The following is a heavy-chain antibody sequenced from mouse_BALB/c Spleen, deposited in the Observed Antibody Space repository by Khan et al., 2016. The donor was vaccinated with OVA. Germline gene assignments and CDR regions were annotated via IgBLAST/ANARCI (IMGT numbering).Heavy chain of an antibody. CDR1: GYTFTNYV. Sequence: VQLQQSGPDLVKPGASVKMSCKASGYTFTNYVIHWVKQKPGQGLEWIGYINPYNDGIRNNEKFKGKATLTSDKSSSTAYMELSSLTSVDSAVYYCAREASNCDCSFAYWGQGTLVTVSA. J-gene: IGHJ3*01. V-gene: IGHV1S136*01. D-gene: IGHD4-1*01. CDR2: INPYNDGI. CDR3: AREASNCDCSFAY.